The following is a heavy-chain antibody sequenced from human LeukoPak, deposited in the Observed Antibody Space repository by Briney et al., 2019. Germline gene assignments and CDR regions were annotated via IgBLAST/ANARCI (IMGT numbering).Heavy chain of an antibody. V-gene: IGHV3-53*01. CDR1: GFTVSSNY. CDR3: AKGYDFWSGYSDY. D-gene: IGHD3-3*01. CDR2: IYSGGST. Sequence: PGGSLRLSCAASGFTVSSNYMSWVRQAPGKGLEWVSVIYSGGSTYYADSVKGRFTISRDNSKNTLYLQMNSLRAEDTAVYYCAKGYDFWSGYSDYWGQGTLVTVSS. J-gene: IGHJ4*02.